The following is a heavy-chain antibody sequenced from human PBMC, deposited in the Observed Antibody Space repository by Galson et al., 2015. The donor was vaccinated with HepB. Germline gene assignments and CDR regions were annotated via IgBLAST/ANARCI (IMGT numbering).Heavy chain of an antibody. D-gene: IGHD6-19*01. V-gene: IGHV3-7*03. J-gene: IGHJ4*02. Sequence: SLRLSCAVSGFTFSNYWMSWVRQAPGKGLEWVANIKEDGSEKYYADSVKGRFTISRDNAKNSLFLQMNSPRAEDTAVYYCARGKGWCDYWRQGALVTVSS. CDR3: ARGKGWCDY. CDR1: GFTFSNYW. CDR2: IKEDGSEK.